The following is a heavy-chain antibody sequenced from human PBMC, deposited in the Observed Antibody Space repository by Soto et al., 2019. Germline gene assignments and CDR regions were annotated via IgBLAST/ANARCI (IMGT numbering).Heavy chain of an antibody. CDR3: ARRSHQAGTSPFFDY. Sequence: QVQLQESGPGLVKPSGTLSLTCAVSSGSISSSNWWSWVRQPPGKGLEWIGEIYHSGSTNYNPSLKSRVNISVDKSKNQFSLKLSSVTAADTAVYYCARRSHQAGTSPFFDYWGQGTLVTVSS. CDR1: SGSISSSNW. V-gene: IGHV4-4*02. D-gene: IGHD1-1*01. J-gene: IGHJ4*02. CDR2: IYHSGST.